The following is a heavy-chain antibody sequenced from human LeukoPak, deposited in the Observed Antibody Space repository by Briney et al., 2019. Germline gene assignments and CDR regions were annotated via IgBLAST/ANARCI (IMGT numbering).Heavy chain of an antibody. CDR2: IYYSGST. D-gene: IGHD3-3*01. V-gene: IGHV4-30-4*08. J-gene: IGHJ4*02. CDR1: GGSISSGDYS. CDR3: ATGHYDFWSGCLFDY. Sequence: SQNLSLTCTVSGGSISSGDYSWSSIRQPPGKGLEWIGYIYYSGSTYYNPSLKSRVTISVDTSKNQFSLKLSTVTAADTAVYYCATGHYDFWSGCLFDYWGQGTMVTVSS.